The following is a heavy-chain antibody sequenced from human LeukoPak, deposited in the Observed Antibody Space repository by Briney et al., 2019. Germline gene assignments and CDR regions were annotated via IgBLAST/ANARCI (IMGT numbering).Heavy chain of an antibody. CDR1: GFTFSSYG. Sequence: PGGSLRLSCAASGFTFSSYGMHWVRQAPGKGLEWVAFIRSDGSNKYYADSVKGRFTISRDNSKNTLDLQMSSLRAEDTAVHYCARRVGATGDYYFDYWGQGTLVTVSS. CDR3: ARRVGATGDYYFDY. CDR2: IRSDGSNK. J-gene: IGHJ4*02. V-gene: IGHV3-30*02. D-gene: IGHD1-26*01.